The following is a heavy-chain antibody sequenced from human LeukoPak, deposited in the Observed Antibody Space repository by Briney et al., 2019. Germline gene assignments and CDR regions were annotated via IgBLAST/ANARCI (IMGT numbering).Heavy chain of an antibody. D-gene: IGHD3-16*02. CDR1: GGSISSGGYY. Sequence: SGTLSLTCAVSGGSISSGGYYWSWIRQHPGKGLEWIGYIYYSGSTYYNPSLKSRVTISVDTSKNQFSLKLSSVTAADTAVYYCARGYYDYVWGSYRPKRFDPWGQGTLVTVSS. CDR2: IYYSGST. V-gene: IGHV4-31*11. CDR3: ARGYYDYVWGSYRPKRFDP. J-gene: IGHJ5*02.